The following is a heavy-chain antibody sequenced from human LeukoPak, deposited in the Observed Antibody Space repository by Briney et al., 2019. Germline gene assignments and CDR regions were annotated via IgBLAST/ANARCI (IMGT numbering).Heavy chain of an antibody. CDR3: ARLHFRYSSGWYYGDGDY. Sequence: PSETLSLTCAVYGGSFSGYYWSWIRQPPGKGLEWIGEINHSGSTNYNPSLKSRVTITVDTSKNQFSQKLSSVTAADTAVYYCARLHFRYSSGWYYGDGDYWGQGTLVTVSS. CDR2: INHSGST. V-gene: IGHV4-34*01. CDR1: GGSFSGYY. J-gene: IGHJ4*02. D-gene: IGHD6-19*01.